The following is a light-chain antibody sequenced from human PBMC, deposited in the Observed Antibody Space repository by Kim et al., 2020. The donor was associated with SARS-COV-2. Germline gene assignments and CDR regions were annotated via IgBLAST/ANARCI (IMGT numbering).Light chain of an antibody. Sequence: NFMLTQPHSVSESPGNTVTISSTRTSGNIADNYVQWYQQRPGSAPTIVIYEDSERPSGVPDRFSGSIDTSSSSASLTISGLKTEDEADYYCQSYDISNVIFGGGTQLTVL. CDR2: EDS. J-gene: IGLJ2*01. CDR3: QSYDISNVI. V-gene: IGLV6-57*04. CDR1: SGNIADNY.